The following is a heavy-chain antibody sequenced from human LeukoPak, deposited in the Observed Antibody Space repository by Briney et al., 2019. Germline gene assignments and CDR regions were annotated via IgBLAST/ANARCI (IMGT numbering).Heavy chain of an antibody. J-gene: IGHJ3*02. V-gene: IGHV4-34*01. CDR3: ARELYSSGYHDAFDI. CDR1: GGSFSGYY. D-gene: IGHD3-22*01. CDR2: INHSGST. Sequence: SETLSLTCVVYGGSFSGYYWSWIRQPPGKGLEWIGEINHSGSTNYNPSLKSRVTISVGTSKNQFSLKLSSVTAADTAVYYCARELYSSGYHDAFDIWGQGTMVTVSS.